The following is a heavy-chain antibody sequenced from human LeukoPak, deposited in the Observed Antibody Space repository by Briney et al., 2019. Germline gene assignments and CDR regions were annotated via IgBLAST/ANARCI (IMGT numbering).Heavy chain of an antibody. CDR3: AGDLCGGDCYNIDP. V-gene: IGHV1-2*02. D-gene: IGHD2-21*01. CDR2: INPNSGGT. CDR1: GYTFTGYY. Sequence: ASVKVSCKASGYTFTGYYMHWVRQAPGQGLEWMGWINPNSGGTNYAQKFQGRVTMTRDTSISTAYMELSRLRSDDTAVYYCAGDLCGGDCYNIDPWGQGTLVTVSS. J-gene: IGHJ5*02.